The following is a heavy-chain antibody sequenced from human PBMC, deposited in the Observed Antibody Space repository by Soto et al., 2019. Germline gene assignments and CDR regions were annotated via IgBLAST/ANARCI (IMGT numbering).Heavy chain of an antibody. J-gene: IGHJ3*02. CDR2: IYSGGST. Sequence: GGSLRLSCAASGFTVSSNYMSWVRQAPGKGLEWVSVIYSGGSTYYADSVKGRFTIFRHNSKNTLYLQMNSLRAEDTAVYYCATSELHDAFDIWGQGTMVTVSS. CDR1: GFTVSSNY. CDR3: ATSELHDAFDI. D-gene: IGHD2-21*01. V-gene: IGHV3-53*04.